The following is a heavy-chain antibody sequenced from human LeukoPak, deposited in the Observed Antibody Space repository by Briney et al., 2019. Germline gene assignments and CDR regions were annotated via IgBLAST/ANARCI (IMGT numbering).Heavy chain of an antibody. CDR3: ARGVFSAPRSRNYMDV. CDR2: INPSGGST. CDR1: GYTFPGYY. V-gene: IGHV1-46*01. J-gene: IGHJ6*03. D-gene: IGHD3-10*01. Sequence: GASVKVSCKASGYTFPGYYMHWVRQAPGQGLEWVGIINPSGGSTSYAQKFQGRVTMTRDTSTSTVYMELSSLRSEDTAVYYCARGVFSAPRSRNYMDVWGKGTTVTVSS.